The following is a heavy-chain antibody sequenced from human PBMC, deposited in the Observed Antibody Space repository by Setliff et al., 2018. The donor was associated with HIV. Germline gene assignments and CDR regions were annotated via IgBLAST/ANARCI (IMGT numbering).Heavy chain of an antibody. CDR2: INPNSGGT. CDR3: ARGGDLFEVVPAAISL. J-gene: IGHJ4*02. V-gene: IGHV1-2*02. CDR1: GYTFTGYY. Sequence: SCKASGYTFTGYYMHWVRQAPGQGLEWMGWINPNSGGTNYAQKFQGRVTMTRDTSISTAYMELSRLRSDDTAVYYCARGGDLFEVVPAAISLWGQGTLVTVSS. D-gene: IGHD2-2*01.